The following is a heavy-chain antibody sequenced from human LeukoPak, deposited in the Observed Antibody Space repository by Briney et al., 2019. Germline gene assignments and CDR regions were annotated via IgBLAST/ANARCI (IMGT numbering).Heavy chain of an antibody. CDR3: ARDGAVVVPAAILGNYYYGMDV. CDR2: ISAPNGNT. V-gene: IGHV1-18*04. J-gene: IGHJ6*02. CDR1: GYTFTSYG. D-gene: IGHD2-2*02. Sequence: GASVKVSRKASGYTFTSYGISWVRQAPGQGLEWMGWISAPNGNTNYAQKLQGRVTMTTDTSTSTAYMELRSLRSDDTAVYYCARDGAVVVPAAILGNYYYGMDVWGQGTTVSVSS.